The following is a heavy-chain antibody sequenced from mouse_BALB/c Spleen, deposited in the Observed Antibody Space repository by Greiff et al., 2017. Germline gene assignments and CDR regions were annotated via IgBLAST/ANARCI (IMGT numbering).Heavy chain of an antibody. CDR3: AREEKLGPFDY. Sequence: EVKLQESGPGLVKPSQSLSLTCSVTGYSITSGYYWNWIRQFPGNKLEWMGYISYDGSNNYNPSLKNRISITRDTSKNQFFLKLNSVTTEDTATYYCAREEKLGPFDYWGQGTTLTVSS. D-gene: IGHD4-1*01. J-gene: IGHJ2*01. V-gene: IGHV3-6*02. CDR2: ISYDGSN. CDR1: GYSITSGYY.